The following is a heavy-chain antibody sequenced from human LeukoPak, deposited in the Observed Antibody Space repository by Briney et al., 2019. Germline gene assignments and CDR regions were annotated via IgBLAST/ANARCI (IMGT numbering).Heavy chain of an antibody. Sequence: SETLSLTCAVYGVSFSGYYWSWIRQPPGKGLEWIGEINHSGSTNYNPSLKSRVTISVDTSKNQFSLKLSSVTAADTAVYYCARTALGFWSGYYNWFDPWGQGTLVTVSS. V-gene: IGHV4-34*01. D-gene: IGHD3-3*01. CDR3: ARTALGFWSGYYNWFDP. J-gene: IGHJ5*02. CDR2: INHSGST. CDR1: GVSFSGYY.